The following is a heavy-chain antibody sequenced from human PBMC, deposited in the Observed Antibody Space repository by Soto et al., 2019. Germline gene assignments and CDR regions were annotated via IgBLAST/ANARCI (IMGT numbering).Heavy chain of an antibody. CDR1: GFTFSSYA. CDR3: AKDLVGATHAFDI. D-gene: IGHD1-26*01. J-gene: IGHJ3*02. CDR2: ISGSGGST. Sequence: GGSLRVSCAASGFTFSSYAMSWVRQAPGKGLEWVSAISGSGGSTYYADSVKGRFTISRDNSKNTLYLQMNSPRAEDTAVYYCAKDLVGATHAFDIWGQGTMVTVSS. V-gene: IGHV3-23*01.